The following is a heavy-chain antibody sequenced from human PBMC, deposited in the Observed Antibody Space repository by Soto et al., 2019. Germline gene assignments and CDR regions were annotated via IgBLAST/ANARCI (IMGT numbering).Heavy chain of an antibody. J-gene: IGHJ4*02. V-gene: IGHV1-2*02. CDR3: ARVSVDVPE. Sequence: QLVQSGAEVKKPGASVRVSCKTSGPTFIAYYIHWVRQAPGQGLEWMGWIDPKSGGTTYEQKFLGRVTMTSDTSINTAYMDLNRLTSDDTDVYYCARVSVDVPEWGQGTLITVSS. CDR2: IDPKSGGT. CDR1: GPTFIAYY. D-gene: IGHD5-12*01.